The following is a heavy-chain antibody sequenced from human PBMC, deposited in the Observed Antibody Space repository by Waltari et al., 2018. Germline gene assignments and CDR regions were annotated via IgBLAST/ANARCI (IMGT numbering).Heavy chain of an antibody. CDR1: GFTLRSYW. J-gene: IGHJ4*02. CDR3: ARAISSGWWFDY. D-gene: IGHD6-19*01. Sequence: EVQLVESGGGLVQPGGSLRLSCAASGFTLRSYWIHWVRQAPGKGLGWVSRINNDGSGTSYADSVKGRFTISRDNAKNTLYLQMNSLRAEDTAVYYCARAISSGWWFDYWGQGTLVTVSS. CDR2: INNDGSGT. V-gene: IGHV3-74*01.